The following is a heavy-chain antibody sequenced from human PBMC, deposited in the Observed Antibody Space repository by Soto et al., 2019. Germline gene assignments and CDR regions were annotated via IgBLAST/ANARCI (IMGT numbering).Heavy chain of an antibody. CDR1: GGSIISGGYS. J-gene: IGHJ4*02. CDR2: IYHSGST. CDR3: ARALLWFGELLHFDY. Sequence: PSETLSLTCAVSGGSIISGGYSWIWIRQPPGKGLEWIGYIYHSGSTYYNPSLKSRVTISVDRSKNQFSLKLSSVTAADTAVYYCARALLWFGELLHFDYWGQGTLVTVSS. V-gene: IGHV4-30-2*01. D-gene: IGHD3-10*01.